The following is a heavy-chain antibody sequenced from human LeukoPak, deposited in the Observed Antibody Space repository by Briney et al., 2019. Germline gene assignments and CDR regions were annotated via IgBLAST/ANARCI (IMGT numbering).Heavy chain of an antibody. CDR3: ARETYDYVWGSYRQNWYFDL. D-gene: IGHD3-16*02. V-gene: IGHV3-21*01. CDR2: ISSSSSYI. Sequence: GGSLRLSCAASGFTFSSYSMNWVRQAPGKGLEWVSSISSSSSYIYYADSVKGRFTISRDNAKNSLYLQMNSLRAEDTAVYYCARETYDYVWGSYRQNWYFDLWGRGTLVTVSS. CDR1: GFTFSSYS. J-gene: IGHJ2*01.